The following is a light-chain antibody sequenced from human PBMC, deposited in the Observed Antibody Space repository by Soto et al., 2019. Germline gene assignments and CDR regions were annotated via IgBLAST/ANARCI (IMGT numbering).Light chain of an antibody. CDR2: DVS. V-gene: IGKV1-5*01. CDR3: QQVNVYPST. J-gene: IGKJ4*01. CDR1: QSISSW. Sequence: DIQMTQSPSTLSASVGDRVTITCRASQSISSWLAWYQQKPGKAPKLLIYDVSSLESGVPSRFSGSGSGTEFTLTISSLQPDDFATYYCQQVNVYPSTFGGGTKVEIK.